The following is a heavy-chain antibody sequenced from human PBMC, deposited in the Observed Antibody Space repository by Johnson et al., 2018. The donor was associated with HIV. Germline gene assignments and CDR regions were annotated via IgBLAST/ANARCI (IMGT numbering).Heavy chain of an antibody. CDR3: ARGTWLIPGAFDI. Sequence: VQLVESGGGVVQPGRSLRLSCVASRFTFSSYALHWVRQAPGKGLEWVSVIFSGGSTYYADSVKGRFTISRDNAKNTLYLQMNSLRAEDTAVYYCARGTWLIPGAFDIWGQGTMVTVSS. CDR2: IFSGGST. CDR1: RFTFSSYA. D-gene: IGHD6-19*01. J-gene: IGHJ3*02. V-gene: IGHV3-NL1*01.